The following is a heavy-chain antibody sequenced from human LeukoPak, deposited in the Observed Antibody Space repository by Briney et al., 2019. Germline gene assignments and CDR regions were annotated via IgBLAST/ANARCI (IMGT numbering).Heavy chain of an antibody. J-gene: IGHJ4*02. Sequence: GGSLRLSCAASGFILSSYWMTWVRQAPGKGLEWVANIKQDGSEKYYMSSVRGRFTISRDNAKNSLYLQMNNVRAEDTAVYYCAREEVRSFDNWGQGTLVTVSS. CDR3: AREEVRSFDN. CDR1: GFILSSYW. V-gene: IGHV3-7*03. CDR2: IKQDGSEK. D-gene: IGHD5-24*01.